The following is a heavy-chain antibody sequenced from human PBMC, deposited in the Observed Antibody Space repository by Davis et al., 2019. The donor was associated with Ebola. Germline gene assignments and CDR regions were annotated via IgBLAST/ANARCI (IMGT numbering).Heavy chain of an antibody. Sequence: PSETLSLTCTVSGGSISSGDYYWSWIRQPPGKGLEWIGYIYYSGSTYYNPSLKSRVTISVDTSKNQFSLKLSSVTAADTAVYYCAEVIFLGMGGGYYFDYWGQGTLVTVSS. CDR2: IYYSGST. CDR3: AEVIFLGMGGGYYFDY. CDR1: GGSISSGDYY. D-gene: IGHD3-16*01. V-gene: IGHV4-61*08. J-gene: IGHJ4*02.